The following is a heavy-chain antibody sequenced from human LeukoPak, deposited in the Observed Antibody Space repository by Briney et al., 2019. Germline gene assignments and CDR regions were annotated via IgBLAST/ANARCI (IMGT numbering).Heavy chain of an antibody. Sequence: GGSLRLSCAASGLTFSSYSMNWVRQAPGKGLEWVSYISSSSSTIYYADPVKGRFTISRDNAKNSLYLQMNSLRDEDTAVYYCATDPGSSWKADYWGQGTLVTVSS. J-gene: IGHJ4*02. V-gene: IGHV3-48*02. CDR3: ATDPGSSWKADY. D-gene: IGHD6-13*01. CDR2: ISSSSSTI. CDR1: GLTFSSYS.